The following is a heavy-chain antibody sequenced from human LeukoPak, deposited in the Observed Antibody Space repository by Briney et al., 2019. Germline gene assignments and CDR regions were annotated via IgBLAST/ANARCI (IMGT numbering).Heavy chain of an antibody. D-gene: IGHD2-21*02. J-gene: IGHJ4*02. Sequence: GGSLRLSCTASGFTFDDYAMHWVRQAPGKGLEWVSGISWNSGSIGYADSVKGRFTISRDNAKNSLYLQMNSLRAEDTAVYYCARVPMVVTAYYFDYWGQGTLVTVSS. V-gene: IGHV3-9*01. CDR1: GFTFDDYA. CDR3: ARVPMVVTAYYFDY. CDR2: ISWNSGSI.